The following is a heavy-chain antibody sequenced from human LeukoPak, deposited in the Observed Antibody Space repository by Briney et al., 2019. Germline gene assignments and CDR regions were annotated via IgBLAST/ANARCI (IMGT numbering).Heavy chain of an antibody. Sequence: SVKVSCKASGGTFSSYAISWVRQAPGQGLEWMGGIIPIFGTANYAQEFQGRVTITTDESTSTAYMGLSSLRSEDTAVYYCATENSYEPNYFDYWGQGTLVTVSS. CDR2: IIPIFGTA. CDR3: ATENSYEPNYFDY. V-gene: IGHV1-69*05. J-gene: IGHJ4*02. CDR1: GGTFSSYA. D-gene: IGHD5-12*01.